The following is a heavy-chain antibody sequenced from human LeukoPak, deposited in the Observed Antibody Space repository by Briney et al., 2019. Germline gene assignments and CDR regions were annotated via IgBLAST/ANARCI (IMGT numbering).Heavy chain of an antibody. CDR3: ARDSSGYSVFDY. D-gene: IGHD3-22*01. J-gene: IGHJ4*02. CDR1: GGSFSGYY. Sequence: SETLSLTCAVYGGSFSGYYWSWIRQPPGKGLEWIGEINHSGSTNYNPSLKSRVTMSVDTSKNQFSLKLSSVTAADTAVYYRARDSSGYSVFDYWGQGTLVTVSS. V-gene: IGHV4-34*01. CDR2: INHSGST.